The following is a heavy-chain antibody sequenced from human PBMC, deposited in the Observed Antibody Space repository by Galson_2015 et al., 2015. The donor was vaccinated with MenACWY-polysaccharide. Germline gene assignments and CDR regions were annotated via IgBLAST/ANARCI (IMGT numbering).Heavy chain of an antibody. Sequence: ETLSLTCAVSGDSITTDWCTWVRQAPGKGLEWVANIRRDGFEKYHVDSVKGRFTISRDNAENSVFLQMNSLRVEDTAVYYCAREGLVEAFENWGQGTMVTVSS. CDR2: IRRDGFEK. J-gene: IGHJ3*02. CDR1: GDSITTDW. CDR3: AREGLVEAFEN. V-gene: IGHV3-7*01. D-gene: IGHD2-8*02.